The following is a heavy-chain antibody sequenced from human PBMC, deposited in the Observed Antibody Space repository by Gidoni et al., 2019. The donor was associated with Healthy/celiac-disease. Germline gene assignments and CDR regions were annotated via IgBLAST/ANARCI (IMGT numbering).Heavy chain of an antibody. D-gene: IGHD6-19*01. CDR2: ISYDGSNK. J-gene: IGHJ5*02. CDR3: ARDHGKSSGWYLGGGNWFDP. Sequence: AVISYDGSNKYYADSVKGRFTISRDNSKNTLYLQMNSLRAEDTAVYYCARDHGKSSGWYLGGGNWFDPWGQGTLVTVSS. V-gene: IGHV3-30-3*01.